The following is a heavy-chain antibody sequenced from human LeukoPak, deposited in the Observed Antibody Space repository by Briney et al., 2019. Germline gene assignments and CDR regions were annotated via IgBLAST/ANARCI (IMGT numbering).Heavy chain of an antibody. J-gene: IGHJ5*02. Sequence: SETLSLTCTVSGGSISSGGYYWSWIRQHPGNGLKWIGYIYYSGSTYYNPSLKSRVTISVDTSKNQFSLKLSSVTAADTAVYYCAGVSPAAFYWFDPWGQGTLVTVSS. CDR3: AGVSPAAFYWFDP. CDR1: GGSISSGGYY. CDR2: IYYSGST. D-gene: IGHD2-2*01. V-gene: IGHV4-31*03.